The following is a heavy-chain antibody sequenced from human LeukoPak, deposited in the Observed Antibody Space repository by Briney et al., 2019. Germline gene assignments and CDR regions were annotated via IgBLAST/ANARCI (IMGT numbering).Heavy chain of an antibody. CDR1: GGSFSGYY. CDR3: ARGIVATMTSDY. J-gene: IGHJ4*02. V-gene: IGHV4-34*01. Sequence: SETLSLTCAVYGGSFSGYYWSWIRQPPGKGLEWIGEINHSGSTNYNPSLKSRVTISVDTSKNQFSLKLSSVTAADTAVYYCARGIVATMTSDYWGQGTLVTVSS. CDR2: INHSGST. D-gene: IGHD5-12*01.